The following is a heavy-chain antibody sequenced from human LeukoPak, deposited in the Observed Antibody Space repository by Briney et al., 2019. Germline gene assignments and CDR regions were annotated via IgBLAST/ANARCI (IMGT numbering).Heavy chain of an antibody. CDR1: GFTFSSYW. J-gene: IGHJ4*02. V-gene: IGHV3-7*04. CDR2: IKQDGSEK. CDR3: ARGYTYYYGSGNPRGYYFDY. D-gene: IGHD3-10*01. Sequence: PGGSLRLSCAASGFTFSSYWMSWVRQAPGKGLEWVANIKQDGSEKYYVDSVKGRFTISRDNAKNSLYLQMNSLRAEDTAVYYCARGYTYYYGSGNPRGYYFDYWGQGTLVTVSS.